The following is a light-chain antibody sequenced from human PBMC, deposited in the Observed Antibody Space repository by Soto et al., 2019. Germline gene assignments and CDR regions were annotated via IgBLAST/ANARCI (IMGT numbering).Light chain of an antibody. Sequence: DTQMTHSPSSLPASVGDRVTITCRASEHINSHLNGYQQQPGKAPKLLIYGASSLQNGVPSRFRGGGSGTDFTLITSNLQHEDFGTYYCQQSYTALSIPFGQRTRLEIK. CDR3: QQSYTALSIP. CDR1: EHINSH. J-gene: IGKJ5*01. V-gene: IGKV1-39*01. CDR2: GAS.